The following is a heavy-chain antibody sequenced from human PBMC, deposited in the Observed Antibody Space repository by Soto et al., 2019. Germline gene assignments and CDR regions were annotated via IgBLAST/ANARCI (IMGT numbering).Heavy chain of an antibody. J-gene: IGHJ3*02. CDR2: IYYSGST. D-gene: IGHD3-16*01. CDR3: ARGHTLGGPTFGI. Sequence: SETLALTFTVSGGSILSHYWGWIRQPPGKGLEYIGYIYYSGSTNYNPSLKSRVNISVDMSREQFSLKLTSVTAADTAVYSCARGHTLGGPTFGIWGHGTSVT. V-gene: IGHV4-59*11. CDR1: GGSILSHY.